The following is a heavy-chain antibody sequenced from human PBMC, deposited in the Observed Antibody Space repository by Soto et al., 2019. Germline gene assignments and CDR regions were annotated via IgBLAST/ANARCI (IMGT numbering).Heavy chain of an antibody. V-gene: IGHV3-9*01. CDR1: GFTFDDYA. J-gene: IGHJ4*02. CDR3: AKDIGIAARTLWY. D-gene: IGHD6-6*01. Sequence: PGGSLRLSCAASGFTFDDYAMHWVRQAPGKGLEWVSGISWNSCSIGYADSVKGRFTISRDNAKNSLYLQMNSLRAEDTALYYCAKDIGIAARTLWYWGQGTLVTVSS. CDR2: ISWNSCSI.